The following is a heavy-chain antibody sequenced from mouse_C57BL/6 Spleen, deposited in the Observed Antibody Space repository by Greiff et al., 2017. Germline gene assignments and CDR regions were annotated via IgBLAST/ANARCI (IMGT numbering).Heavy chain of an antibody. J-gene: IGHJ3*01. V-gene: IGHV14-2*01. Sequence: EVQLQQSGAELVKPGASVKLSCTASGFNIKDYYMHWVKQRTEQGLEWIGRIDPEDGETKYAPTFQGKATITADPSSNTAYLRLSSLTSEDTAVYYCVRSVYDYGGFAYWGRGALGTVSA. CDR1: GFNIKDYY. CDR3: VRSVYDYGGFAY. D-gene: IGHD2-4*01. CDR2: IDPEDGET.